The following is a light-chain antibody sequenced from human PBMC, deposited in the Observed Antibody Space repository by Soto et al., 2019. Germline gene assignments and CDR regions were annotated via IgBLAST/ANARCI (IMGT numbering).Light chain of an antibody. Sequence: DIQMTQSPSTLSASVGDRVTITCRASQSLSSWLAWYQQKPGKATKLLIYKASSLESGVPSRFSGSGSVTEFTLTISSLQPDDFPTYYCQQYNSYWTFGQGTKVEIK. CDR2: KAS. J-gene: IGKJ1*01. CDR3: QQYNSYWT. V-gene: IGKV1-5*03. CDR1: QSLSSW.